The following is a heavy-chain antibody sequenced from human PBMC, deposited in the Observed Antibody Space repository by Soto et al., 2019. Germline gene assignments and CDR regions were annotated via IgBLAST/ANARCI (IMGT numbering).Heavy chain of an antibody. V-gene: IGHV3-23*01. CDR2: FSGSGVST. CDR1: GLTSSSNT. D-gene: IGHD2-2*01. J-gene: IGHJ6*02. CDR3: AKGKLDVVVPAVPRGYYYYGMDV. Sequence: GGPIGTSSASSGLTSSSNTMSWFRQNPGKGRAWVSAFSGSGVSTYYADSVKGRFTISRDNSKNTLYLQMNSLRAEDTAVYYCAKGKLDVVVPAVPRGYYYYGMDVWGQGTTVTVSS.